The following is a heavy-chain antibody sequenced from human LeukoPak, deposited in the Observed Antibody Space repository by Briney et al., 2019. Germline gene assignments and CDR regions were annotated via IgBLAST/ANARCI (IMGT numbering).Heavy chain of an antibody. Sequence: SETLSHTCAVYGGSFSGYYWSWIRQPPGKGLEWIGEINHSGSTNYNPSLKSRVTISVDTSKNQFSLKLSSVTAADTAVYYCARGRRLGDYFDYWGQGTLVTVSS. D-gene: IGHD1-26*01. CDR2: INHSGST. J-gene: IGHJ4*02. V-gene: IGHV4-34*01. CDR3: ARGRRLGDYFDY. CDR1: GGSFSGYY.